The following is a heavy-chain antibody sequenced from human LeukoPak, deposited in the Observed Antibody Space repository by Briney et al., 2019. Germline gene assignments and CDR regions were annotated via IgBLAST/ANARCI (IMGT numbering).Heavy chain of an antibody. CDR2: VYATGTT. V-gene: IGHV4-59*01. J-gene: IGHJ4*02. CDR3: ARVGSGGAWFDF. CDR1: SGSITGYY. Sequence: SETLSLTCAVSSGSITGYYWSWIRQPPGKGLEWIGYVYATGTTNYNPSLKTRATISIDTSKNQLSLTLTSVTAADTAVYYCARVGSGGAWFDFWGQGTLVSVSS. D-gene: IGHD6-19*01.